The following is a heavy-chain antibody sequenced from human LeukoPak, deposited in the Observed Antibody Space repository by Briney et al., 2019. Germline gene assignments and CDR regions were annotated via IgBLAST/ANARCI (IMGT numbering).Heavy chain of an antibody. Sequence: GGSLRLSCAASGFSFSTYGLHWVRQAPGKGLEWVAVIWNDGSIRYYADSVKGRFTISRDNSKNTLYLQMNNLRAEDTAAYYCARASGSYDYWGQGTLVTVSS. J-gene: IGHJ4*02. V-gene: IGHV3-33*01. CDR2: IWNDGSIR. D-gene: IGHD1-26*01. CDR3: ARASGSYDY. CDR1: GFSFSTYG.